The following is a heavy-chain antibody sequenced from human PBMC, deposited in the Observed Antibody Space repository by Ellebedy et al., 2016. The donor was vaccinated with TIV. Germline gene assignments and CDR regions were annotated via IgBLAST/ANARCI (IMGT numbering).Heavy chain of an antibody. V-gene: IGHV4-59*02. CDR3: ARVATTGSTFDY. Sequence: MPSETLSLTCTVSGVSVSSYYWSRIRQPPGKGLEWIGYIDYSGTTYFNPPLKSRVTLSLDTSKNQFSLRVNSVTAADTAVYYCARVATTGSTFDYWGQGALVTVSS. CDR1: GVSVSSYY. CDR2: IDYSGTT. D-gene: IGHD1-7*01. J-gene: IGHJ4*02.